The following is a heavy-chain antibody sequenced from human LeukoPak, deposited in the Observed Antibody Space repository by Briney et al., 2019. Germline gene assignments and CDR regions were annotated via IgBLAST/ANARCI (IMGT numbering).Heavy chain of an antibody. V-gene: IGHV5-51*01. D-gene: IGHD2-2*01. J-gene: IGHJ6*03. Sequence: GESLKISCKGSGYSFTSYWIGRVRQMPGKGLEWMGIIYPGDSDTRYSPSFQGQVTISADKSISTAYLQWSSLKASDTAMYYCARGQRGYCSSTSCQRGGYYYYYYMDVWGKGTSVTVSS. CDR3: ARGQRGYCSSTSCQRGGYYYYYYMDV. CDR1: GYSFTSYW. CDR2: IYPGDSDT.